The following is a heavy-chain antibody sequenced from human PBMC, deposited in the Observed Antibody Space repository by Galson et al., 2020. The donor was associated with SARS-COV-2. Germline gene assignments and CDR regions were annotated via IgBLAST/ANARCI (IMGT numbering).Heavy chain of an antibody. CDR1: GGSISSGSYY. CDR3: ARDLSGEEFGYYYYCMDV. Sequence: SETLSLTCTVSGGSISSGSYYWSWIRQPAGKGLEWIGRIYTSGSTNYNPSLKSRVTISVDTSKNQFSLKLSSVTAADTAVYYCARDLSGEEFGYYYYCMDVWGHGTTVTVSS. CDR2: IYTSGST. D-gene: IGHD7-27*01. J-gene: IGHJ6*02. V-gene: IGHV4-61*02.